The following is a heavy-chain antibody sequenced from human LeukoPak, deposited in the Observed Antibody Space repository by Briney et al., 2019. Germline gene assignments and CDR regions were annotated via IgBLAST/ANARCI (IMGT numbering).Heavy chain of an antibody. CDR1: GFTFGSYS. CDR2: ISSSSSNT. V-gene: IGHV3-21*04. CDR3: ARGLAACMSFFDY. J-gene: IGHJ4*02. D-gene: IGHD6-25*01. Sequence: GGSLRLSCAASGFTFGSYSMNWVRQAPGKGLEWVSSISSSSSNTYYADSVKGRFTISRDNAKNSLYLQMNSLRAEDTAVYYCARGLAACMSFFDYWGEGKLVTASS.